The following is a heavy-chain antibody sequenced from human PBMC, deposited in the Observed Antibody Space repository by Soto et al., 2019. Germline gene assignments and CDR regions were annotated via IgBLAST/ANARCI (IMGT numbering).Heavy chain of an antibody. CDR1: GFTVSNNY. Sequence: EVQLVESGGGLIQPGGSLRLSCAVSGFTVSNNYMSWVRQAPGKGLEGVSVIYSGGYTAYGDSVKGRFTISRDNSKNPPNLQINARQPPHPAGYYGAPHPGGGGYWGQGTLVTVSS. CDR2: IYSGGYT. D-gene: IGHD3-10*01. V-gene: IGHV3-53*01. CDR3: APHPGGGGY. J-gene: IGHJ4*02.